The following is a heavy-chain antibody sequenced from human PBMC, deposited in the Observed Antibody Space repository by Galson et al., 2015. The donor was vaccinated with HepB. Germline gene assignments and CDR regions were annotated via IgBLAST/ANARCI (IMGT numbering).Heavy chain of an antibody. Sequence: SVKVSCKASGYTFTNYVINWVRQAPGQGLEWMGWISGYNGKTNYTQKLQGRVTMAIDTSTSTAYMELRSLRSDDTAVYYCARLVDYGDYVLLPYNWFDPWGQGTLVTVSS. D-gene: IGHD4-17*01. CDR2: ISGYNGKT. CDR3: ARLVDYGDYVLLPYNWFDP. J-gene: IGHJ5*02. CDR1: GYTFTNYV. V-gene: IGHV1-18*01.